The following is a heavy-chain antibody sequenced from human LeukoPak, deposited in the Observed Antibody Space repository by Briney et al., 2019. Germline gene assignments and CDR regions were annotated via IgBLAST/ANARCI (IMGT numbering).Heavy chain of an antibody. CDR3: ARSYIAADYFDH. CDR2: INPNSGGT. V-gene: IGHV1-2*02. Sequence: ASVKVSCKASGYTFTGYYMHWVRQAPGQGLEWMGWINPNSGGTNYAQKFQGRVTMTRDTSISTAYVELSRLRSDDTAVYYCARSYIAADYFDHWGQGTLVTVSS. J-gene: IGHJ4*02. D-gene: IGHD6-13*01. CDR1: GYTFTGYY.